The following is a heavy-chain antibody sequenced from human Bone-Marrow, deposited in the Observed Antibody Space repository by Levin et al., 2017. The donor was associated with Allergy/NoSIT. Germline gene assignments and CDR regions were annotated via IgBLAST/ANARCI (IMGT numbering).Heavy chain of an antibody. CDR3: ASSGWYRGY. CDR2: INHSGST. D-gene: IGHD6-19*01. V-gene: IGHV4-34*01. J-gene: IGHJ4*02. CDR1: GGSFRGYY. Sequence: MASETLSLTCAVYGGSFRGYYWSWIRQPPGKGLEWIGEINHSGSTTYNPSLKSRVTISVDTSKNQFSLKLTSVTAADTAVYYCASSGWYRGYWGQGTLVTVSS.